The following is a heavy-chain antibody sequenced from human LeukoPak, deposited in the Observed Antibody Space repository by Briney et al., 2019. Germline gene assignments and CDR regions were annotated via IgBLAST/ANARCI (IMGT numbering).Heavy chain of an antibody. CDR1: GGSFSGYY. J-gene: IGHJ4*02. CDR3: ARGRGYSR. CDR2: INHSGST. D-gene: IGHD6-13*01. Sequence: SETLSLTCAAYGGSFSGYYWSWIRQPPGKGLEWIGEINHSGSTNYNPSLKSRVTISVDTSKNQFSLKLSSVTAADTAVYYCARGRGYSRWGQGTLVTVSS. V-gene: IGHV4-34*01.